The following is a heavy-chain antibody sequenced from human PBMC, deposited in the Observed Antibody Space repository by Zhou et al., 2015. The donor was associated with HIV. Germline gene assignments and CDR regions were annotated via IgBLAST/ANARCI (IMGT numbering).Heavy chain of an antibody. CDR1: GYTFTGHY. Sequence: QVQLVQSGAEVKKPGASVKVSCKASGYTFTGHYMHWVRQAPGQGFEWMGRINPNNGGTIYAQKFQGRVTMTRDTSISTAYMELSRLTSDDTAVYYCAREVYDFNYYYYYMDVWDKGTTVTVSS. CDR3: AREVYDFNYYYYYMDV. CDR2: INPNNGGT. D-gene: IGHD3-3*01. J-gene: IGHJ6*03. V-gene: IGHV1-2*06.